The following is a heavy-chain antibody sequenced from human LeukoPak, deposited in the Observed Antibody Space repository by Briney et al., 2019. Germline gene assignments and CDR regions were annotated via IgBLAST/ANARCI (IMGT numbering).Heavy chain of an antibody. CDR3: ASEKPEKLYFDY. CDR1: GGSISSYD. CDR2: IYTSGST. V-gene: IGHV4-4*07. Sequence: SETLSLTCTVSGGSISSYDWSWLRQPAGKGLEWLGRIYTSGSTNYNPSLKSRVTMSVDTSKNQFSLKLSSVTAADTAVYHCASEKPEKLYFDYWGQGTLVTVSS. J-gene: IGHJ4*02.